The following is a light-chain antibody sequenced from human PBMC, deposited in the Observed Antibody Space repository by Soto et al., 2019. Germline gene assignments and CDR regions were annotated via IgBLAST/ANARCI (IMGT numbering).Light chain of an antibody. J-gene: IGKJ3*01. CDR3: QQANSFPLT. CDR1: QGIGSW. Sequence: DIQMTQSPSSVSASVGDRVTITCRASQGIGSWLGWYQQKPGKAPKLLIYAAASLQSGVPSRFSATFSGTEFTLTISSLQPEDLATYFCQQANSFPLTFGPGTKVDV. CDR2: AAA. V-gene: IGKV1-12*01.